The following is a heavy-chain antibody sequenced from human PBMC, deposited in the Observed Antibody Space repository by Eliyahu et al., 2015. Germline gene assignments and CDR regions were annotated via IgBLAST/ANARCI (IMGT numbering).Heavy chain of an antibody. Sequence: QVQLQQWGAGLLKPSETLSLTCAVYGGSFSGYYWSWIRQPPGKGLEWIGEINHSGSTNYNPSLKSRVTISVDTSKNQFSLKLSSVTAADTAVYYCARGSAAAGIPNYWGQGTLVTVSS. CDR3: ARGSAAAGIPNY. V-gene: IGHV4-34*01. CDR1: GGSFSGYY. CDR2: INHSGST. D-gene: IGHD2-2*02. J-gene: IGHJ4*02.